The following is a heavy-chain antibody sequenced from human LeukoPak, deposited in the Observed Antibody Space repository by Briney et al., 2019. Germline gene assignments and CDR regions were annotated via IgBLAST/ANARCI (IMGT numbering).Heavy chain of an antibody. CDR2: INAGNGNT. Sequence: GASVKVSCKASGYTFTSYAMHWVRQAPGQRLEWMGWINAGNGNTKYSQKFQGRVTITRDTSASTAYMELSSLRSEDTAVYYCARALRRFGPLDIVVVPAAISFDYWGQGTLVTVSS. J-gene: IGHJ4*02. CDR1: GYTFTSYA. D-gene: IGHD2-2*02. V-gene: IGHV1-3*01. CDR3: ARALRRFGPLDIVVVPAAISFDY.